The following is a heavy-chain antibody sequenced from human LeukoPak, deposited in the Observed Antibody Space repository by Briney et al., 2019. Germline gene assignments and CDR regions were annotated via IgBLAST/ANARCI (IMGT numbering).Heavy chain of an antibody. J-gene: IGHJ3*02. D-gene: IGHD2-2*02. CDR1: GITFSSYA. CDR3: AKVGYCSGTNCYSAFDI. CDR2: ISASGGNT. Sequence: GGSLRLSCTASGITFSSYAMNRVRQAPGRGLEWVSVISASGGNTDYADAVKGRFTVSRDNSQNTLHLQMNSLRAEDTAIYYCAKVGYCSGTNCYSAFDIWGQGTVVTVSS. V-gene: IGHV3-23*01.